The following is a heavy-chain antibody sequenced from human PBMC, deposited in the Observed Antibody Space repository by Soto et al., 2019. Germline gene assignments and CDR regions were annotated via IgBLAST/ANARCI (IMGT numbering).Heavy chain of an antibody. CDR2: INDSGSI. Sequence: QVQLQQWGAGLLKPSETLSLTCAVYGGAFSGYYWNWIRQPPGKGLEWIGEINDSGSINYNPSLKSRVTISVVTSKNQFSLSLNSVTAADTAVYYCARCGDYVGGWYFDLWGRGTLVTVSS. J-gene: IGHJ2*01. CDR3: ARCGDYVGGWYFDL. CDR1: GGAFSGYY. D-gene: IGHD4-17*01. V-gene: IGHV4-34*02.